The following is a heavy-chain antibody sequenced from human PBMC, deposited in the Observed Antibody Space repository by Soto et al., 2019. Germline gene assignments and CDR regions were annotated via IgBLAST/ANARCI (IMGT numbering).Heavy chain of an antibody. J-gene: IGHJ6*02. CDR1: GYTFTIYG. D-gene: IGHD4-17*01. Sequence: ASVKVSCKASGYTFTIYGISWVRQAPGQGLEWMGWISAYNGNTNYAQKFQGRVTMTRDTSTSTVYMELSSLRSEDTAVYYCAREVTSYYYYGMDVWGQGTTVTVSS. V-gene: IGHV1-18*01. CDR3: AREVTSYYYYGMDV. CDR2: ISAYNGNT.